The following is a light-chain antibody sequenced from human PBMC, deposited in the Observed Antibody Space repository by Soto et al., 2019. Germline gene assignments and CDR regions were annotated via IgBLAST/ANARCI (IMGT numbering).Light chain of an antibody. CDR1: SDINVGSYN. CDR2: YYSDSDK. V-gene: IGLV5-37*01. CDR3: MIWPSNAHVV. Sequence: QSVLTQPPSSSASPGESARLTCTLPSDINVGSYNIHWYQQKPGSPPRYLLYYYSDSDKGQGSGVPSRFSGSKDASANTGILLISGLQSEDEADYYCMIWPSNAHVVFGGGTKLTVL. J-gene: IGLJ2*01.